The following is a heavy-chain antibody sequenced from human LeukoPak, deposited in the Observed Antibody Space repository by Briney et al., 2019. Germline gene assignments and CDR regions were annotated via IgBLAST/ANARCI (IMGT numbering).Heavy chain of an antibody. J-gene: IGHJ4*02. CDR1: GGTFSSYA. Sequence: GASVKVSCKASGGTFSSYAISWVRQAPGQGLEWMGGIIPIFGTANYAQKFQGRVTITADESTSTAYMELSSLRSEDTAVYYCARDLGIVGATRVFDYWGQGTLVTVSS. V-gene: IGHV1-69*13. CDR3: ARDLGIVGATRVFDY. CDR2: IIPIFGTA. D-gene: IGHD1-26*01.